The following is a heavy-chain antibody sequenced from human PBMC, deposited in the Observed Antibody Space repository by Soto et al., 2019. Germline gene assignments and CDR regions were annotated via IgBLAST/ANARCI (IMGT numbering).Heavy chain of an antibody. CDR1: GGSISSGGYH. CDR3: ARDPTP. J-gene: IGHJ5*02. CDR2: IYYSGNT. V-gene: IGHV4-31*03. Sequence: QVQLQESGPGLVKPSQTLSLTCTVSGGSISSGGYHWSWVRQHPGKGLEWIGYIYYSGNTYYNPSLKSRVTTSVATSKNQSSLKLSSVTAADTAVYYCARDPTPWGQGTLVTVST.